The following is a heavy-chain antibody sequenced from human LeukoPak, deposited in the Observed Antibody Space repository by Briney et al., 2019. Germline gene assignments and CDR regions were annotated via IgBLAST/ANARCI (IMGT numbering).Heavy chain of an antibody. CDR1: GFSFSTYW. D-gene: IGHD6-13*01. V-gene: IGHV3-7*01. J-gene: IGHJ4*02. Sequence: GGSLRLSCAASGFSFSTYWMSWVRQTPEKGLEFVANIDQGGSVRNYMDPLKGRCTISRDNAKKSLYLEINSLRADDTAVYYCARDPESSSFDLWGRGALVTVSS. CDR2: IDQGGSVR. CDR3: ARDPESSSFDL.